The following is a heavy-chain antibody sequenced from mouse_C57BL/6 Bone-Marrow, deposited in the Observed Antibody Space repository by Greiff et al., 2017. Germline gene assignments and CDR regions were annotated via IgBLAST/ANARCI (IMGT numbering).Heavy chain of an antibody. J-gene: IGHJ3*01. V-gene: IGHV1-50*01. CDR3: ASLSVAY. D-gene: IGHD1-3*01. CDR1: GYTFTSYW. Sequence: QVQLQRPGAELVKPGASVKLSCKASGYTFTSYWMQWVKQRPGQGLEWIGEIDPSDSYTNYNQKFKGKATLTVDTSSSTAYMQLSSLTSEDSAVYYCASLSVAYWGQGTLVTVSA. CDR2: IDPSDSYT.